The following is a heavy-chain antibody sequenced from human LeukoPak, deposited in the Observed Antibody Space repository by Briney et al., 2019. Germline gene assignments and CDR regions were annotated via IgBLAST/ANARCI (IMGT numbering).Heavy chain of an antibody. CDR3: ATRYCTNGVCYRTFDY. J-gene: IGHJ4*02. D-gene: IGHD2-8*01. CDR1: GGSFSGYY. V-gene: IGHV4-34*01. Sequence: PSETLSLTCAVYGGSFSGYYWSWIRQPPGKGLEWIGEINHSGSTNYNPSLKSRVTISVDTSKNQFSLKLSSVTAADTAVYYCATRYCTNGVCYRTFDYWGQGTPVTVSS. CDR2: INHSGST.